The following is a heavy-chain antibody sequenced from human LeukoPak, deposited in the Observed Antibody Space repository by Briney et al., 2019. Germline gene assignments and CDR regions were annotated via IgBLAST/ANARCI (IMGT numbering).Heavy chain of an antibody. CDR2: IFYTGSS. J-gene: IGHJ5*02. CDR1: GGSISSYY. CDR3: ARAGAWQIDP. V-gene: IGHV4-59*01. Sequence: SETLSLICTVSGGSISSYYWSWIRQPPGKGLEWIGHIFYTGSSNYNPSLKSRVTISLDRSKNQFSLRLTSVTAADTAVYYCARAGAWQIDPWGQGILVTVSS. D-gene: IGHD3-10*01.